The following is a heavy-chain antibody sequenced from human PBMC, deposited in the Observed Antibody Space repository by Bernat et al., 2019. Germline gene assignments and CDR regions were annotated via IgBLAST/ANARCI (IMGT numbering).Heavy chain of an antibody. Sequence: QVTLRESGPALVKPTQTLTLTCTFSGFSLSTSGMCVSWIRQPPGKALEWLARIDWDDDKYYSTSLKTRLTISKDTSKNQVVLTMTNMDPVDTATYYCARIEYSGSSFIFDYWGQGTLVTVSS. CDR1: GFSLSTSGMC. V-gene: IGHV2-70*15. D-gene: IGHD6-6*01. CDR2: IDWDDDK. CDR3: ARIEYSGSSFIFDY. J-gene: IGHJ4*02.